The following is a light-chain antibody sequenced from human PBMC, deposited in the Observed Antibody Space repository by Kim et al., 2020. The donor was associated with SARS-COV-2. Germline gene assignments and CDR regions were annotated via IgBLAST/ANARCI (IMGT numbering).Light chain of an antibody. Sequence: EIVLTQSPGTLCLSPGDRATLSCRASQSVYSDYLAWYQQKPGQAPRLLIHEASIRATGIPDRFSGSGFGTDFTLTIRRLQPEDFAVYYCQQYGSSWTFGQGTKVDIK. V-gene: IGKV3-20*01. CDR1: QSVYSDY. CDR3: QQYGSSWT. J-gene: IGKJ1*01. CDR2: EAS.